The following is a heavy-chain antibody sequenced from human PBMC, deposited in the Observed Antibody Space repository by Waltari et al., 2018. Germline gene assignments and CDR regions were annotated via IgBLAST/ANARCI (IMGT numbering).Heavy chain of an antibody. CDR3: ARGLTGDFDY. Sequence: QVQLVQSGAEVKTPGASGKVSCEAAGYTFTRYEIKWVRQATGQGLEWMGWMNPNSGNTGYAQKFQGRVTITRNTSISTAYMELSSLRSEDTAVYYCARGLTGDFDYWGQGTLVTVSS. J-gene: IGHJ4*02. CDR2: MNPNSGNT. V-gene: IGHV1-8*03. D-gene: IGHD1-1*01. CDR1: GYTFTRYE.